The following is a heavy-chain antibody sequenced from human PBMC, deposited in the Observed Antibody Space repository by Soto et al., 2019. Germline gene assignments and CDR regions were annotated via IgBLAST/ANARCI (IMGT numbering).Heavy chain of an antibody. CDR3: AKDLGGYADYYYGMDV. CDR1: GFTFDDYT. D-gene: IGHD5-12*01. Sequence: GGSLRLSCAASGFTFDDYTMHWVRQAPGKGLERVSLISWDGGSTYHADSVKGRFTISRDNSKNSLYLQMNSLRTEDTALYYCAKDLGGYADYYYGMDVWGQGTTVTVSS. J-gene: IGHJ6*02. V-gene: IGHV3-43*01. CDR2: ISWDGGST.